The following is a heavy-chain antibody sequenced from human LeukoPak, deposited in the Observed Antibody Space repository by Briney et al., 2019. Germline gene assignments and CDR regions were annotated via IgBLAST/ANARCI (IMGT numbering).Heavy chain of an antibody. CDR3: ARDRTSGWYKAY. J-gene: IGHJ4*02. D-gene: IGHD6-19*01. CDR1: GYTLSSYY. CDR2: INPSGGST. Sequence: ASVKVSCKASGYTLSSYYMHWVRQAPGQGLEWMGVINPSGGSTSYAQKFQGRVTMTRDMSTSTVYMELSSLRSEDTAVYYCARDRTSGWYKAYWGQGTLVTVSS. V-gene: IGHV1-46*01.